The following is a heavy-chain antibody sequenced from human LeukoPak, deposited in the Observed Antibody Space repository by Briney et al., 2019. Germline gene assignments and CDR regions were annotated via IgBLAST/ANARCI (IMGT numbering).Heavy chain of an antibody. D-gene: IGHD3-10*01. V-gene: IGHV1-46*01. Sequence: ASVKVSCKASGYTFTSYYMHWVRQAPGQGLEWMGIINPSGGSTSYAQKFQGGVTMTRDTSTSTVYMELSSLRSEDTAVYYCARTYYYGSGSRYYYGMDVWGKGTTVTVSS. CDR1: GYTFTSYY. CDR3: ARTYYYGSGSRYYYGMDV. J-gene: IGHJ6*04. CDR2: INPSGGST.